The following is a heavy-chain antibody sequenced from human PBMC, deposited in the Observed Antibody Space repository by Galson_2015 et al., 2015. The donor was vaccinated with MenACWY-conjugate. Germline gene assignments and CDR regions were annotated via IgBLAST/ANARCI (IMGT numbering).Heavy chain of an antibody. Sequence: SLRLSCAASGFTFSSYGMHWVRQAPGKGLEWVTVIWHDGNNKYYVDSVKGRFTISRDNSKNTLYLQMNSLRAEDTAVYYCATGFSSRVAPPGGSYWGQGTLVTVSS. V-gene: IGHV3-33*01. CDR2: IWHDGNNK. D-gene: IGHD3-16*01. J-gene: IGHJ4*02. CDR3: ATGFSSRVAPPGGSY. CDR1: GFTFSSYG.